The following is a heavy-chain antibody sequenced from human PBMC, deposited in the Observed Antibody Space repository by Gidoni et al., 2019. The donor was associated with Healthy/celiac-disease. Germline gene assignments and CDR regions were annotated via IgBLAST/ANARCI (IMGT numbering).Heavy chain of an antibody. CDR3: AREAVTHDFDP. CDR2: INHSGST. Sequence: QVQLQQWGAGLLKPSETLSLTCAVYGGSFSGYYWSWIRQPPGKGLEWIGEINHSGSTNYNPSLKSRVTISVDTSKNQFSLKLSSVTAADTAVYYCAREAVTHDFDPWGQGTLVTVSS. D-gene: IGHD4-17*01. V-gene: IGHV4-34*01. CDR1: GGSFSGYY. J-gene: IGHJ5*02.